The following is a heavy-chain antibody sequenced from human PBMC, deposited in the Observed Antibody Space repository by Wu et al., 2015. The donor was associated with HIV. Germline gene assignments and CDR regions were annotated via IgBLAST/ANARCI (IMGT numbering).Heavy chain of an antibody. D-gene: IGHD6-6*01. CDR3: ARDRSPYCFDF. CDR1: GYTFTGYF. CDR2: INADTGAT. J-gene: IGHJ4*02. Sequence: QVQLVQSGAEVKKPGASVKVSCKASGYTFTGYFLHWVRQAPGQGLEWMGWINADTGATRYAQKFQGRVTLTRDTSTNTVYMDLSSLRSEDTALYYCARDRSPYCFDFWGQGTLVTVSS. V-gene: IGHV1-2*02.